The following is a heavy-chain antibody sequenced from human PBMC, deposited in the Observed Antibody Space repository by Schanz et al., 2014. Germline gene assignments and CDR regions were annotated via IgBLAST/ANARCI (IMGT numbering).Heavy chain of an antibody. V-gene: IGHV1-18*01. CDR2: ISAFDDKT. Sequence: QVQLVQSAPAVKKPGASVKVSCKASGYRFTTYGLNWVRQAPGQGPEWMGWISAFDDKTDYAQNFQGRLIMTTDTATTTVYMELRGLRSDDTAVYYCARETTIITGGAFDVWGQGTMVTVSS. D-gene: IGHD3-9*01. CDR3: ARETTIITGGAFDV. J-gene: IGHJ3*01. CDR1: GYRFTTYG.